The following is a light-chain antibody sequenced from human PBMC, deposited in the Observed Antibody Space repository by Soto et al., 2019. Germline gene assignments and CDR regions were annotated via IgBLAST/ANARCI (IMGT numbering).Light chain of an antibody. CDR1: SSNIGSNY. V-gene: IGLV1-47*01. Sequence: QSVLTQPPSASGTPGQRVTISCSGSSSNIGSNYVYWYQQLPGTAPKLLIYRNNQRPSGVPDRFSGSKSGTSASLAISGLRSEDEADYYCAAWDDSLIGPVSGGGTKLTVL. CDR2: RNN. J-gene: IGLJ3*02. CDR3: AAWDDSLIGPV.